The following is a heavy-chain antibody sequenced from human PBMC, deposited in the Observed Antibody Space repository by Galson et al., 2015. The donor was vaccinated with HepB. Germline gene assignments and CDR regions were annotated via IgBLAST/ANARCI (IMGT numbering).Heavy chain of an antibody. D-gene: IGHD6-19*01. J-gene: IGHJ2*01. CDR3: ARGEGGWKTWYLDL. Sequence: SLRLSCAASGFTFSSYAMSWVRPAPGKGLEWASATSGSGGSTYYADSVKGRFTISRDNSKNTLYLQMNSLRDEDTAVYYCARGEGGWKTWYLDLWGRGTLVTVSS. V-gene: IGHV3-23*01. CDR1: GFTFSSYA. CDR2: TSGSGGST.